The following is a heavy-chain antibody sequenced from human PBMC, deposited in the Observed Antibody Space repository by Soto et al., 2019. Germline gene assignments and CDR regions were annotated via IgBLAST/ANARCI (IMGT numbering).Heavy chain of an antibody. CDR1: GYTFTSYA. Sequence: ASVKVSCKASGYTFTSYAMHWVRQAPGQRLEWMGWINAGNGNTKYSQKFQGRVTITRDTSASTAYMELSSLRYEDTAVYYCARNSGEWFGGYYYMDVWGKGTTVTVSS. D-gene: IGHD3-10*01. V-gene: IGHV1-3*01. J-gene: IGHJ6*03. CDR3: ARNSGEWFGGYYYMDV. CDR2: INAGNGNT.